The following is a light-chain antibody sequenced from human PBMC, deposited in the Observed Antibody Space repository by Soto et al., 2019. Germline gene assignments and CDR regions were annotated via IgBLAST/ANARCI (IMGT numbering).Light chain of an antibody. CDR2: GAS. Sequence: EIVMTQSPATLSVSPGERATLSCRASQSVSSNLAWYQQKPGQAPRLLIYGASTRATGIPARFSGSGSGTEFTLTISSLQSEDFAVYYCQQYNNWPRTSGQGTK. CDR1: QSVSSN. J-gene: IGKJ2*01. V-gene: IGKV3-15*01. CDR3: QQYNNWPRT.